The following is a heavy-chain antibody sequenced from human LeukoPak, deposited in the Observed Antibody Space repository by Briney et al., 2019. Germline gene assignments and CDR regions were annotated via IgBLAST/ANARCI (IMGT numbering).Heavy chain of an antibody. D-gene: IGHD4-11*01. CDR2: ISYDGSNK. CDR3: AQTPGPYSNSLGY. J-gene: IGHJ4*02. Sequence: PGGSLRLSCAASGFTFSSYAMHWVRQAPGKGLEWVAVISYDGSNKYYADSVKGRFTISRDNSKNTLYLQMNSLRAEDTAVYYCAQTPGPYSNSLGYWGQGTLVTVSS. V-gene: IGHV3-30-3*01. CDR1: GFTFSSYA.